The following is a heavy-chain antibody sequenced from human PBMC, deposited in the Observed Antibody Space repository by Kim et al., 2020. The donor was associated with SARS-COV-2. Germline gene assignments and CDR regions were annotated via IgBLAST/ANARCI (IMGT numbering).Heavy chain of an antibody. CDR3: AKELPDYYGSGSSTYYYYGMDV. CDR1: GFTFSSYG. CDR2: IWYDGSNK. V-gene: IGHV3-33*06. J-gene: IGHJ6*02. Sequence: GGSLRLSCAASGFTFSSYGMHWVRQAPGKGLEWVAVIWYDGSNKYYADSVKGRFTISRDNSKNTLYLQMNSLRAEDTAVYYCAKELPDYYGSGSSTYYYYGMDVWGHGTTVTVSS. D-gene: IGHD3-10*01.